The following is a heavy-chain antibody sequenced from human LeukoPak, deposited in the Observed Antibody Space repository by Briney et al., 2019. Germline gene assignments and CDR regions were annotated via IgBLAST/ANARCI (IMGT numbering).Heavy chain of an antibody. V-gene: IGHV1-2*06. J-gene: IGHJ3*02. CDR3: AREGRYCSGGSCYSFAFDI. CDR1: GYTFTGYY. D-gene: IGHD2-15*01. Sequence: ASVKVSCKASGYTFTGYYMHWVRQAPGQGLEWMGRINPNSGGTNYAQKFQGRVTMTRATSISTAYMELSRLRSDDTAVYYCAREGRYCSGGSCYSFAFDIWGQGTMVTVSS. CDR2: INPNSGGT.